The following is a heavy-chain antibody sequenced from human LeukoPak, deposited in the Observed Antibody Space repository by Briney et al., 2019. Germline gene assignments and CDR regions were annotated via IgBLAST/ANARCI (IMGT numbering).Heavy chain of an antibody. J-gene: IGHJ6*02. CDR2: ISGSGGST. V-gene: IGHV3-23*01. CDR1: GFTFSSYD. Sequence: GGSLRLSSAAPGFTFSSYDMSWVRQAPGKGLEWVSAISGSGGSTYYADSVKGRFTIFRDNSKNTLYLQMNSLRAEDTAVYYCAKPYYYDSSGYYMLDYYYGMDVWGQGTTVTVSS. CDR3: AKPYYYDSSGYYMLDYYYGMDV. D-gene: IGHD3-22*01.